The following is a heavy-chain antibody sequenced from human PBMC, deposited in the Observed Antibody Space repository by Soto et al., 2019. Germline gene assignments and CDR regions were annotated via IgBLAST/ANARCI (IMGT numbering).Heavy chain of an antibody. J-gene: IGHJ5*02. CDR3: ARDQATVFIAARPFDP. Sequence: QVQLVQSGAEVKKPGSSVKVSCKASGGTFSSYAISWVRQAPGQGLAWMGGIIPILGTATYAQKFQGRVTITADESTSTAYRELSSLRSEDTAVYYCARDQATVFIAARPFDPWGQGTLVTVSS. CDR2: IIPILGTA. D-gene: IGHD6-6*01. CDR1: GGTFSSYA. V-gene: IGHV1-69*12.